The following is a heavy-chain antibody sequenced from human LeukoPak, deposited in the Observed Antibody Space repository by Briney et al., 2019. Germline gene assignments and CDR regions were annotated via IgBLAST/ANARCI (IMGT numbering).Heavy chain of an antibody. CDR2: IYYSGCT. V-gene: IGHV4-30-4*08. CDR1: GGSIGSGDYY. J-gene: IGHJ3*02. Sequence: SETLSLTCTVSGGSIGSGDYYWSWIRQPPGKGLEWIGYIYYSGCTYYNPSLKSRVTISVDTSKNQFSLKLSSVTAADTAVYYCASGYYYDSSGYYGGQHAFDIWGQGTMVTVSS. D-gene: IGHD3-22*01. CDR3: ASGYYYDSSGYYGGQHAFDI.